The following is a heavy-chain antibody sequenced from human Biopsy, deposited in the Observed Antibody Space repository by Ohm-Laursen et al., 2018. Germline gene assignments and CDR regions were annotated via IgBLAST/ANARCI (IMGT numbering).Heavy chain of an antibody. CDR2: ISYTGGI. CDR3: ARTPGVAVAGRFFDL. D-gene: IGHD6-19*01. J-gene: IGHJ2*01. Sequence: GTLSLTCPVSGGSISGYHWSWIRKSPGKGLEWLAYISYTGGITSNPSLNGRATMSLDTSKNQFSLRLIYVTAADTAVYYCARTPGVAVAGRFFDLWGRGTLVTVSS. V-gene: IGHV4-59*01. CDR1: GGSISGYH.